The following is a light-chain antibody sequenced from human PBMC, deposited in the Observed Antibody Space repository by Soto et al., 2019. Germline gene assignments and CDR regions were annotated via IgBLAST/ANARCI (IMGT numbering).Light chain of an antibody. V-gene: IGKV3-20*01. Sequence: EIVLWQSPGTLSLSRGERATLSCRASQSLHSIYVACYQHKPGQAPRLLIYGASRRATGIPDRCSGSGSGTDFTLTISRLEPEDFAVYYCQQYGSSSTFGQGTRLEIK. CDR3: QQYGSSST. CDR1: QSLHSIY. CDR2: GAS. J-gene: IGKJ5*01.